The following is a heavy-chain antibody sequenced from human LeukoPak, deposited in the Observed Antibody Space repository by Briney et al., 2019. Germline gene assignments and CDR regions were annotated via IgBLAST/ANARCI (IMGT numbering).Heavy chain of an antibody. D-gene: IGHD2-2*01. CDR2: ISGSGGST. CDR3: AKPPGQWSSTSCPTDY. CDR1: GFTSSSYA. J-gene: IGHJ4*02. V-gene: IGHV3-23*01. Sequence: GSLRLSCAASGFTSSSYAMSWARQAPGKGLEWVSAISGSGGSTYYADSVKGRFTISRDNSKNTLYLQMNSLRAEDTAVYYCAKPPGQWSSTSCPTDYWRGETVDTVSS.